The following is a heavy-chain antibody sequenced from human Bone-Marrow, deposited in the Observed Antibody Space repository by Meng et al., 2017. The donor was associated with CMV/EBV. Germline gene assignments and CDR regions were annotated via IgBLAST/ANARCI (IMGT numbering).Heavy chain of an antibody. CDR2: IYSGGST. CDR1: GFTFSSYG. J-gene: IGHJ4*02. Sequence: GESLKISCAASGFTFSSYGMHWVRQAPGKGLEWVSVIYSGGSTYYADSVKGRFTISRDNSKNTLYLQMNSLRAEDTAVYYCAKDRSSSSFFDYWGQGALVTVSS. D-gene: IGHD6-6*01. CDR3: AKDRSSSSFFDY. V-gene: IGHV3-NL1*01.